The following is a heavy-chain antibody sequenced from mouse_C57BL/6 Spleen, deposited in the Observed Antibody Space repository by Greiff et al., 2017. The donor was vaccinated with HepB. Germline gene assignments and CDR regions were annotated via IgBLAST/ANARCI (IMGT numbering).Heavy chain of an antibody. J-gene: IGHJ4*01. CDR2: IDPSDSYT. D-gene: IGHD1-1*01. Sequence: VQLQQPGAELVMPGASVKLSCKASGYTFTSYWMHWVKQRPGQGLEWIGEIDPSDSYTNYNQKFKGKSTLTVAKSSSTAYMQLSSLTSEDSAVYYCARTFITTVVAPNYDIDYWGQGTSVTVSS. CDR3: ARTFITTVVAPNYDIDY. V-gene: IGHV1-69*01. CDR1: GYTFTSYW.